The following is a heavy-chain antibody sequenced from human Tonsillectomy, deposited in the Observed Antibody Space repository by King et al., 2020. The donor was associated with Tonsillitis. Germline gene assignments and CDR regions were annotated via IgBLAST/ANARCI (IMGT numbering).Heavy chain of an antibody. D-gene: IGHD1-26*01. Sequence: VQLVESGGGLVQPGGSLRLSCAASEFTFSNYVMSWVRQAPGKGLEWVSSISERGDRTYYADSVQGRFTISRYNSKDTLYLQIHSMRADDTALHYCARDLGRSGVGATLVDWGQGTLV. V-gene: IGHV3-23*04. CDR3: ARDLGRSGVGATLVD. CDR2: ISERGDRT. CDR1: EFTFSNYV. J-gene: IGHJ4*02.